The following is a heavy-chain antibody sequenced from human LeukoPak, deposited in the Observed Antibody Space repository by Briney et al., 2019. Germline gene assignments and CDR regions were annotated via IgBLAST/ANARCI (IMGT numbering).Heavy chain of an antibody. J-gene: IGHJ5*02. CDR3: ARGIKFRGVIGPWFDP. CDR2: ISSSGSTI. D-gene: IGHD3-16*01. V-gene: IGHV3-48*03. Sequence: PGGSLRLSFAASGFPFSSYEMNWVRPAPGKGLEWVSSISSSGSTIYYSDSVKGRFTISRDNAKNSLYLQMNSLRAEDTAVYYCARGIKFRGVIGPWFDPWGQGTLVTVSS. CDR1: GFPFSSYE.